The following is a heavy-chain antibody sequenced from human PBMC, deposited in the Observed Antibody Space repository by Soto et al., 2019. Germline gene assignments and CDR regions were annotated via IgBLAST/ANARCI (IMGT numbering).Heavy chain of an antibody. V-gene: IGHV4-30-2*01. D-gene: IGHD3-10*01. CDR1: GGSISSGGYS. CDR2: IYHSGGT. J-gene: IGHJ5*02. CDR3: ASRPPYYYGSGSYGFDP. Sequence: QLQLQESGSGLVKPSQTLSLTCAVSGGSISSGGYSWSWIRQPPGKGLECIGYIYHSGGTYYIPSLKSRATISVDRSKNQFSLKLSSVTAADTAVYYCASRPPYYYGSGSYGFDPWGQGTLVTVSS.